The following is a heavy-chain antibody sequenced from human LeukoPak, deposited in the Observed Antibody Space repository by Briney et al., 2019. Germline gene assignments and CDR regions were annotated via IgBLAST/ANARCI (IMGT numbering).Heavy chain of an antibody. D-gene: IGHD3-16*02. CDR3: ARAGPTNKYYDYVWGSYRSLNWFDP. V-gene: IGHV4-4*02. J-gene: IGHJ5*02. Sequence: PSETLSLTCAVSGGSISSSNWWSWVRQPPGKGLEWIGEIYHSGSTNYNPSLKSRVTISVDTSKNQFSLKLSSVTAADTAVYYCARAGPTNKYYDYVWGSYRSLNWFDPWGQGTLVTVSS. CDR2: IYHSGST. CDR1: GGSISSSNW.